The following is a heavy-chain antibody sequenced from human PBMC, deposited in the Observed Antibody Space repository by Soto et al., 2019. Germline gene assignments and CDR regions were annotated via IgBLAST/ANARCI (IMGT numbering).Heavy chain of an antibody. Sequence: QVPLQESGPGLVKPSETLSLTCTVSGGSISRYYWSWIRQPPGKGLEWIGYIYYSGSTNYNPSLKSRVTISVDTSKNQFSLKLSSVTAADTAVYYCARRYGTVFDYWGQGTLVTVSS. CDR2: IYYSGST. CDR3: ARRYGTVFDY. CDR1: GGSISRYY. J-gene: IGHJ4*02. D-gene: IGHD6-13*01. V-gene: IGHV4-59*01.